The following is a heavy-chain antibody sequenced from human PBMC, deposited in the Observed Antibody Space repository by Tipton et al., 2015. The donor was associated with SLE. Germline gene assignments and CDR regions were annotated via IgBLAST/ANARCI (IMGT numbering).Heavy chain of an antibody. J-gene: IGHJ6*03. V-gene: IGHV4-34*01. CDR3: ARGVVPAANYYMDV. D-gene: IGHD2-2*01. CDR2: INHSGNT. CDR1: GGSFSGYY. Sequence: TLSLTCAVYGGSFSGYYWSWIRQPPGKGLEWIGEINHSGNTNYNPSLKSRVTISVDTSKNQFSLRLSSVTAADTAVYFCARGVVPAANYYMDVWGKGTTVTVSS.